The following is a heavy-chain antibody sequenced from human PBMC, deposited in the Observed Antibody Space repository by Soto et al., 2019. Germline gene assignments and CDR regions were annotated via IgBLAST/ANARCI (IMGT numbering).Heavy chain of an antibody. CDR3: ARILETGDWYFDL. V-gene: IGHV2-26*01. CDR1: GFSLGTARMG. J-gene: IGHJ2*01. CDR2: IFSNDEK. Sequence: QVTLKESGPVLVKPTETLTLTCTVSGVSGFSLGTARMGVSWIRQPPGKALEWLAHIFSNDEKSYSTSLRSRVTISKDDYKSQVVVTMTNMDPVDTATYYCARILETGDWYFDLWGRGTLVTVSP. D-gene: IGHD1-1*01.